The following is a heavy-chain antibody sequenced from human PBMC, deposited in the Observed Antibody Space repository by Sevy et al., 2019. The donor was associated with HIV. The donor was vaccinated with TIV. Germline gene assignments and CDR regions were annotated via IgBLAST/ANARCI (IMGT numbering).Heavy chain of an antibody. CDR2: ISSSGSYI. V-gene: IGHV3-21*01. J-gene: IGHJ4*02. Sequence: GGSLRLSCAVSGFNFSNYSMDWVRQAPGKGLEWVSSISSSGSYIYYSDSLKGRITISRDNAKNSVYLQMNSLRAEDTAVYYCASQFDYWGQGTLVIVSS. CDR3: ASQFDY. CDR1: GFNFSNYS.